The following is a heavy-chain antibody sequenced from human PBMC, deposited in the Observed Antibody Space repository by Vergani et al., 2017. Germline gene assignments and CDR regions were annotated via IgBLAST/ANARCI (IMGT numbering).Heavy chain of an antibody. CDR1: GASIRSSNYY. CDR3: ARGLTDYDSGWYSPGWFDP. CDR2: LYNPGKT. V-gene: IGHV4-39*01. J-gene: IGHJ5*02. Sequence: QLQLQESGPGLVKPSATLSLTCSVSGASIRSSNYYWGWIRLPPGKGLEWIGSLYNPGKTYYNSSLESRLSLSVDTSTNQFFMRLNSVTAADTAVYYCARGLTDYDSGWYSPGWFDPWGQGITAIVSS. D-gene: IGHD6-19*01.